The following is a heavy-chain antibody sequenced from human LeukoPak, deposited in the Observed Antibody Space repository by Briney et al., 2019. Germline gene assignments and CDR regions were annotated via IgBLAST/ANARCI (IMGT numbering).Heavy chain of an antibody. CDR3: ARDWGYCSSTSCYGDAFDI. Sequence: ASVKVSCKASGYTFTSYGISWVRQAPGQGLEWMGWISAYNGNTNYAQKLQGRVTMTTDTSTSTAYMELRSLRSDDTAVYYCARDWGYCSSTSCYGDAFDIWGQGTMVTVSS. CDR1: GYTFTSYG. J-gene: IGHJ3*02. CDR2: ISAYNGNT. D-gene: IGHD2-2*01. V-gene: IGHV1-18*01.